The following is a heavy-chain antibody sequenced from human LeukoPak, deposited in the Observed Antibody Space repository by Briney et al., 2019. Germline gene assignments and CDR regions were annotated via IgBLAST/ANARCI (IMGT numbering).Heavy chain of an antibody. CDR3: AKDRLLDCRGDCYIFDY. V-gene: IGHV3-23*01. D-gene: IGHD2-21*02. Sequence: LRLSCVPAALTVRIHVMDWARHTPGRGLEWVSSIGGSGDNTYYADSVKGRFSISRDNSKNTLYLQVDGLRTEDTAVYYCAKDRLLDCRGDCYIFDYWGQGTVVTVS. CDR2: IGGSGDNT. J-gene: IGHJ4*02. CDR1: ALTVRIHV.